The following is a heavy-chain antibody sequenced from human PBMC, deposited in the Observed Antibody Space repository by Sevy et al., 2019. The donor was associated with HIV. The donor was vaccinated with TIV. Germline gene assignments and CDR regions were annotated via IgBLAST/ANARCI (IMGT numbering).Heavy chain of an antibody. D-gene: IGHD4-17*01. V-gene: IGHV3-23*01. CDR1: GFTFSSYS. CDR2: ISGSGGST. J-gene: IGHJ6*02. Sequence: GESLKISCAASGFTFSSYSMNWVRQAPGKGLEWVSTISGSGGSTYYADSVKGRFTISRDNSKNTLYLQMNSLRAEDTAVYYCAKDWTTVTTFRSDFYYYYYGMDVWGQGTTVTVSS. CDR3: AKDWTTVTTFRSDFYYYYYGMDV.